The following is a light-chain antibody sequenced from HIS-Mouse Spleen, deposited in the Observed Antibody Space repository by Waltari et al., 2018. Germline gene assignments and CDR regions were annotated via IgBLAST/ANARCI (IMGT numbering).Light chain of an antibody. J-gene: IGLJ2*01. V-gene: IGLV3-10*01. Sequence: SYELTQPPSVSVSPGQTARITCSGDALPKKYAYWYQQKSGQAPVLVIYEDSKRPSGLPERFSGSSYGTMATLTISGAQVEDEADYYCYSTDSSGNHRVFGGGTKLTVL. CDR3: YSTDSSGNHRV. CDR2: EDS. CDR1: ALPKKY.